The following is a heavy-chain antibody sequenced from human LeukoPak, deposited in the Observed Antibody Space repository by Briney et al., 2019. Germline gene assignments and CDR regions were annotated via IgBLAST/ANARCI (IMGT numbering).Heavy chain of an antibody. J-gene: IGHJ6*03. CDR3: ARDGTGTTEYYYYYYYMDV. D-gene: IGHD1-1*01. CDR2: ISAYNGNT. Sequence: GASVKVSCKASGYTFTSYGISWVRQAPGQGLEWMGWISAYNGNTNYAQKLQGRVTMTTDTSTSTAYMELRSLRSDDTAVYYCARDGTGTTEYYYYYYYMDVWGKGTTVTVSS. V-gene: IGHV1-18*01. CDR1: GYTFTSYG.